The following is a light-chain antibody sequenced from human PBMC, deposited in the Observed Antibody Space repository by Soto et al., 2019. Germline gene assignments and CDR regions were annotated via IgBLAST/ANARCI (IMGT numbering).Light chain of an antibody. V-gene: IGLV1-36*01. CDR2: YDD. CDR1: SSNIGNTA. Sequence: QSVLTQPPSVSEAPKQRGTVSCSGSSSNIGNTAADYYHQLPGKAPKLLIHYDDLLPSGVSDRLSGSKSGTSASLAISGLQAEDEADHFFAACDDTLNAPFGGGTQLTVL. J-gene: IGLJ3*02. CDR3: AACDDTLNAP.